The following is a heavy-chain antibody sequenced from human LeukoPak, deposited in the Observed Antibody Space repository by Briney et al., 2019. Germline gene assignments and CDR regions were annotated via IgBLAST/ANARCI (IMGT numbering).Heavy chain of an antibody. V-gene: IGHV1-24*01. J-gene: IGHJ6*03. Sequence: ASVKVSCKVSGYTLTELSMHWVRQAPGKGLEWMGGFDPEDGETIYAQKFQGRVTMTEDTSTDTAYMELSSLRSEDTAVYYCARGVDTALLPYYYYFMDVWGKGTTVTVSS. CDR3: ARGVDTALLPYYYYFMDV. CDR1: GYTLTELS. D-gene: IGHD5-18*01. CDR2: FDPEDGET.